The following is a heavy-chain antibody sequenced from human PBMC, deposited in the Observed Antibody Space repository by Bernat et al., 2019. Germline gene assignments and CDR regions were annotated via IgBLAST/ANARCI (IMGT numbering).Heavy chain of an antibody. V-gene: IGHV3-23*01. CDR3: AKGSGDYYGSGNPNY. Sequence: EVQLLESGGGLVQPGGSLRLSCAASGFTFSSYAMSWVRQAPGKGLAWVSAISGSGGSTYYADSVKGRFTISRDNAKNTLYLQMNSLRAEDTAVYYCAKGSGDYYGSGNPNYWGQGTLVTVSS. CDR2: ISGSGGST. D-gene: IGHD3-10*01. CDR1: GFTFSSYA. J-gene: IGHJ4*02.